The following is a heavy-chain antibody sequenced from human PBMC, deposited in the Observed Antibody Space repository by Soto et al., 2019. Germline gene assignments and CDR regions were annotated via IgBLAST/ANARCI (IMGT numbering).Heavy chain of an antibody. D-gene: IGHD2-21*02. CDR3: ARQRTSVVTQAYFDS. CDR1: GDSINNRSYY. V-gene: IGHV4-39*01. CDR2: IYYSGST. J-gene: IGHJ4*02. Sequence: SETLSLTCTVTGDSINNRSYYWGWIRQPPGKGLEWIGSIYYSGSTYNNPSLKSRVSMSVDTSKNQFSLKLRSVTAADTALYYCARQRTSVVTQAYFDSWGQGSLVRVYS.